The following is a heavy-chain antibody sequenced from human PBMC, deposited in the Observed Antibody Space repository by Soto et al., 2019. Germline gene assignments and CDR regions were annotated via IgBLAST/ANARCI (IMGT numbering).Heavy chain of an antibody. V-gene: IGHV4-4*02. Sequence: SETLSLTCAVSGGSISTSNWWSWVRQPPGKGLEWIGEVYRTGSTNYNPSLESRLTISVDKSKNQFSLKLTSVTAADPAVYYFAGARATIAAAAIFAGGAQGTLVPVSS. CDR3: AGARATIAAAAIFAG. J-gene: IGHJ4*02. D-gene: IGHD6-25*01. CDR2: VYRTGST. CDR1: GGSISTSNW.